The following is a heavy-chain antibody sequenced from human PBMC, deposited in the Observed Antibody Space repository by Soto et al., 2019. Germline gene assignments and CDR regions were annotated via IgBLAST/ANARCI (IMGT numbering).Heavy chain of an antibody. D-gene: IGHD1-26*01. Sequence: PGGSLRLSCAASGFTFSSYAMSWVRQAPGKGLEWVSAISGSGGSTYYADSVKGRFTISRDNSKNTLYLQMNSLRAEDTAVYYCAKNSGSRLYYYGMDVWGQGTTVTVSS. V-gene: IGHV3-23*01. CDR3: AKNSGSRLYYYGMDV. CDR2: ISGSGGST. J-gene: IGHJ6*02. CDR1: GFTFSSYA.